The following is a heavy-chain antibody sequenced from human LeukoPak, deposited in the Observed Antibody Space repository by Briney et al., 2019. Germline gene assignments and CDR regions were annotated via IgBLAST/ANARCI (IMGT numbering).Heavy chain of an antibody. D-gene: IGHD5-24*01. CDR2: IIPILGIA. CDR3: ARDGRQMATIKNYYGMGV. Sequence: SVKVSCKASGGTFSSYAISWVRQAPGQGLEWMGRIIPILGIANYAQKFQGRVTITADKSTSTAYMELSSLRSEDTAVYYCARDGRQMATIKNYYGMGVWGQGTTVTVSS. V-gene: IGHV1-69*04. J-gene: IGHJ6*02. CDR1: GGTFSSYA.